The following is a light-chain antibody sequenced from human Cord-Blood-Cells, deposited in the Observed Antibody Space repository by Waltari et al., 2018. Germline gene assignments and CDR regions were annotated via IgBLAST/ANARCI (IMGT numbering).Light chain of an antibody. Sequence: DIVMTQSPDSLAVSLGARATINCKSSPGVLYSSNNNNYLAWYQQKTGQPPKLLIYWATTRESGVPDRFSGSGSGTDFTLTISSLQAEDVAVYYCQQYYSTPQTFGGGTKVEIK. CDR1: PGVLYSSNNNNY. V-gene: IGKV4-1*01. J-gene: IGKJ4*01. CDR2: WAT. CDR3: QQYYSTPQT.